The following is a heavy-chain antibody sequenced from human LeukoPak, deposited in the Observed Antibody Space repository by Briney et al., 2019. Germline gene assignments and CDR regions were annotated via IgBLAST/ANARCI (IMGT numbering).Heavy chain of an antibody. D-gene: IGHD6-19*01. J-gene: IGHJ4*02. Sequence: GRSLRLSCAASGFTFSSYAMHWVRQAPGKGLEWVAVISYDGSNTYYADSVKGRFTISRDNSKNTLYLQMNSLRAEDTAVFYCARDGIGIYSSGWYQGSDYWGQGTLVTVSS. CDR1: GFTFSSYA. V-gene: IGHV3-30-3*01. CDR3: ARDGIGIYSSGWYQGSDY. CDR2: ISYDGSNT.